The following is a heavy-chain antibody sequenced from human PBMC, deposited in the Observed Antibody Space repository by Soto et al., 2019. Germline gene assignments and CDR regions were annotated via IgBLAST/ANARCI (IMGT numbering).Heavy chain of an antibody. CDR3: AHRGVRVTALFDY. V-gene: IGHV2-5*02. J-gene: IGHJ4*02. Sequence: QITLRESGPTLVKPTQTLTLTCTFSGFSLTTTGVGLGWIRQPPGNALQWLALIYWDDDKRYSPSLQSRLTITKDNSKNHGVLTMTNMDPVATATYYCAHRGVRVTALFDYWGPGTPVTVSS. D-gene: IGHD3-16*01. CDR2: IYWDDDK. CDR1: GFSLTTTGVG.